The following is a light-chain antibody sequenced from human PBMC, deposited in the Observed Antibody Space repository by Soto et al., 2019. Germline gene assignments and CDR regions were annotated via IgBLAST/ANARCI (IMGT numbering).Light chain of an antibody. CDR1: QSVLYSSNNKNC. CDR2: WAS. Sequence: DIVMTQSPDSLAVSLGERATINCKSSQSVLYSSNNKNCLAWYQQKPGQPPKLLIYWASTRESGVPDRFSGSGSGTDFTLTISSLQAEDVAVYYCQQYYSTPITFGQGTRL. V-gene: IGKV4-1*01. J-gene: IGKJ5*01. CDR3: QQYYSTPIT.